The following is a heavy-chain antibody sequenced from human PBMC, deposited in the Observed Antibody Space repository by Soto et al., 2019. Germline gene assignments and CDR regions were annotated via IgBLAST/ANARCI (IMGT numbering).Heavy chain of an antibody. V-gene: IGHV1-3*01. D-gene: IGHD4-17*01. Sequence: ASVKVSCKASGYTFTSYAMHWGRQAPGQRLEWMGWINAGNGNTKYSQKFQGRVTITRDTSASTAYMELSSLRSEDTAVYYCARARDDYGDYFDYWGQGTLVTVSS. CDR3: ARARDDYGDYFDY. CDR1: GYTFTSYA. CDR2: INAGNGNT. J-gene: IGHJ4*02.